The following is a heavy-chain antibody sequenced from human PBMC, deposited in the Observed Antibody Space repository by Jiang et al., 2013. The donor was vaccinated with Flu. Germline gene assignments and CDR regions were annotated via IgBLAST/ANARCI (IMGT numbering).Heavy chain of an antibody. V-gene: IGHV4-4*02. Sequence: GPGLVKPSGTLSLTCAVSGDSISGANWWSWVRQPPGRDVSGWSTSIILAGPTYNPSLNNRVTISVDKSKNQFSLNLTSVTAADTAVYYCAKDHGGNNNFDYWGQGALVTVSS. CDR1: GDSISGANW. CDR2: SIILAGP. CDR3: AKDHGGNNNFDY. D-gene: IGHD3-16*01. J-gene: IGHJ4*02.